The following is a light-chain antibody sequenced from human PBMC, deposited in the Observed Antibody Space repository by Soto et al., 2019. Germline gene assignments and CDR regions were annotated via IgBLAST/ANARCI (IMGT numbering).Light chain of an antibody. CDR1: QSVSSY. CDR2: DAS. J-gene: IGKJ5*01. CDR3: QQRSNLGT. V-gene: IGKV3-11*01. Sequence: NVVKNSVATLSLSKGERATLSCRASQSVSSYLAWYQQKPGQAPRLLIYDASNRATGIPARFSGSGSGTDFTLTISSLEHEDFAVYSRQQRSNLGTFGQGTRLEI.